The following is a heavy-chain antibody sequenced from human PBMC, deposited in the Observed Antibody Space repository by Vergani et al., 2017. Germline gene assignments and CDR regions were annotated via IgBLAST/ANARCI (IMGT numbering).Heavy chain of an antibody. V-gene: IGHV3-30*02. J-gene: IGHJ6*02. CDR1: GFIFSSHG. CDR3: ARGPPSLEGHYYGMDV. Sequence: QVQLVEWGGGVVQPGGSLRLSCTASGFIFSSHGMHWVRQAPGKGLEWVAFIRYDGSRRDYGESVKGRFTISRDNSKNTVYLQMNILRAEDTAVYYCARGPPSLEGHYYGMDVWVQGTTVSVSS. CDR2: IRYDGSRR.